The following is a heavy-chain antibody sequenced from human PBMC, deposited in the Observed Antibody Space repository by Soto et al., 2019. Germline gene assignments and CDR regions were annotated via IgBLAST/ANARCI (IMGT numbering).Heavy chain of an antibody. CDR2: RSNDGNKK. V-gene: IGHV3-30-3*01. CDR3: ASGGSGRFYY. Sequence: QVQLVESGGGVVQPGTSLRLSCAASGFTFSSYAMHWVRQAPGKGLEWVTVRSNDGNKKYYADSVQGRFTISRDNSKNALYVQMNSLRAEDTAVYYCASGGSGRFYYWGQGTLVTVSS. J-gene: IGHJ4*02. CDR1: GFTFSSYA. D-gene: IGHD2-15*01.